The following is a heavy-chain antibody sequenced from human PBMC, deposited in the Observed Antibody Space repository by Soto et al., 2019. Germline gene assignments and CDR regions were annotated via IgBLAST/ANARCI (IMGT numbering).Heavy chain of an antibody. J-gene: IGHJ6*02. D-gene: IGHD6-19*01. CDR3: ARAVDGTFYYYYYGMDV. CDR1: GGSIRSYY. CDR2: IYYSGST. V-gene: IGHV4-59*01. Sequence: AILSLTFTVSGGSIRSYYWSGIRQHPGKGLEWIGYIYYSGSTNYNPSLKSRVTISVDTSKNQFSLKLSSVTAADTAVYYCARAVDGTFYYYYYGMDVRGQGTTVTVSS.